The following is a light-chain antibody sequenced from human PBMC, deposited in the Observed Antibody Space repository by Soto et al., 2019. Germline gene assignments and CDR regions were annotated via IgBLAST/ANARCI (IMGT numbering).Light chain of an antibody. V-gene: IGLV2-14*01. Sequence: QSALTQPASVSGSPGQSITISCTGSSSDVGDYKYVSWYQQHPGKAPKLMIYEVSNRPSGVSNRFSGSKSGNTASLTISGLQAEDEADYYCNSYTSRSTFVFGTGTKVTV. CDR3: NSYTSRSTFV. CDR1: SSDVGDYKY. J-gene: IGLJ1*01. CDR2: EVS.